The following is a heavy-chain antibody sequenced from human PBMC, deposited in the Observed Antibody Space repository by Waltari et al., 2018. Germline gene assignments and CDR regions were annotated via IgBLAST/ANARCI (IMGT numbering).Heavy chain of an antibody. CDR2: VRGDGKT. J-gene: IGHJ4*02. V-gene: IGHV4-4*02. CDR1: GDSMSTSDY. CDR3: ARDRERGLYLDT. Sequence: QLQLQESGPGLVKPSGTLSLICAVSGDSMSTSDYWSWVRQPPGKGLEWIGQVRGDGKTNYNPSFASLVTMSLDTSTYHFALKLTSATAAGTALYYCARDRERGLYLDTWGQGTLVTVSP.